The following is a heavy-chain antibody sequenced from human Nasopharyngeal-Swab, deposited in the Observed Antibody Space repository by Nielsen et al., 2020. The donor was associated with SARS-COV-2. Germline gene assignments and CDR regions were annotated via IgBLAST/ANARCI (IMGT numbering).Heavy chain of an antibody. Sequence: GSLRLSCAASGFTFSSYSMNWVRQDPGKGLEWVSYISSSSSTIYYADSVKGRFTISRDNAKNSLYLQMNSLRDEDTAVYYCARGETAMAKYYYYGMDVWGQGTTVTVSS. CDR2: ISSSSSTI. D-gene: IGHD5-18*01. J-gene: IGHJ6*02. CDR1: GFTFSSYS. V-gene: IGHV3-48*02. CDR3: ARGETAMAKYYYYGMDV.